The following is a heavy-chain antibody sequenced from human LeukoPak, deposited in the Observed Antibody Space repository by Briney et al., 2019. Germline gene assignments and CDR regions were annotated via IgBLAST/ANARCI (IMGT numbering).Heavy chain of an antibody. CDR2: ISSSSTYI. CDR1: GFTFSNYS. D-gene: IGHD3-10*02. J-gene: IGHJ6*04. V-gene: IGHV3-21*01. Sequence: GGSLRLSCAASGFTFSNYSMNWVRQAPGKGLEWVSSISSSSTYIYYADSMRGRFTISRDNAKNSLYLQMNSLRAEDTAVYYCAELGITMIGGVWGKGTTVTISS. CDR3: AELGITMIGGV.